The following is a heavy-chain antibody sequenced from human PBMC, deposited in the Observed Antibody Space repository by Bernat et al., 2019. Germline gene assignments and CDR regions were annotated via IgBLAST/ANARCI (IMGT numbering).Heavy chain of an antibody. V-gene: IGHV3-74*01. CDR3: SRDAAVPGADY. Sequence: QLVESGGGLVQPGGSLRLSCAAPGFIFSDYWMHWVRQAPGQGLVWVARIHGDERSTSYADSVKGRFTISRDNTKNTVYLQMNSLRVEDTAVYYCSRDAAVPGADYWGQGTLVTVAA. D-gene: IGHD6-19*01. CDR2: IHGDERST. CDR1: GFIFSDYW. J-gene: IGHJ4*02.